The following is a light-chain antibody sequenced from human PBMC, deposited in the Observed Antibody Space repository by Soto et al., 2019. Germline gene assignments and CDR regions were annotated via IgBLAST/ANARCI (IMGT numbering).Light chain of an antibody. CDR1: QSISSY. V-gene: IGKV1-39*01. J-gene: IGKJ5*01. Sequence: DIQLTQSPSSLSASVGDRVTITCRASQSISSYLNWYQHKPGKAPKLLIYAASSLQSGVPSRFSGSGSGTDFTLTISSLQPEDFATYYCQQSYSTPVFGQGTRLEI. CDR2: AAS. CDR3: QQSYSTPV.